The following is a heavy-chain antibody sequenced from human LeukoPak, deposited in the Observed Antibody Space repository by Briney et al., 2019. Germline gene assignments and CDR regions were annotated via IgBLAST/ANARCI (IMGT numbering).Heavy chain of an antibody. CDR1: GFTFSAYS. Sequence: GGSLRLSCAASGFTFSAYSMNWVRQTPGKGLEWVSFILNGDTVSYADPVKDRFTISRDNPKNSLYLQMNSLRAEDTAVYFCVRDHLWAFDIWGQGTLVTVAS. V-gene: IGHV3-69-1*01. CDR2: ILNGDTV. CDR3: VRDHLWAFDI. D-gene: IGHD1-26*01. J-gene: IGHJ4*02.